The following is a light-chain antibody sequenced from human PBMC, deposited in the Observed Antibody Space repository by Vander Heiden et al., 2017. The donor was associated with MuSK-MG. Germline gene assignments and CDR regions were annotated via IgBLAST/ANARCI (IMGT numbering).Light chain of an antibody. J-gene: IGKJ3*01. Sequence: EIVLTQSPGTLSLSPGERATLSCRASQSVSSSYLAWYQQKPGQAPRLLIYGASSRATGIPDRFSGSGSGTDFTLTISRLEPEDFAVYYCQQDGHGLFTFGHGTKVDIK. V-gene: IGKV3-20*01. CDR3: QQDGHGLFT. CDR1: QSVSSSY. CDR2: GAS.